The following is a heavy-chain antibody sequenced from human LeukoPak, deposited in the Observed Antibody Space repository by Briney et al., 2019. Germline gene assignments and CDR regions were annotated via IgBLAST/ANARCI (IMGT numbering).Heavy chain of an antibody. D-gene: IGHD3-10*01. J-gene: IGHJ4*02. V-gene: IGHV3-30*02. CDR2: IRYDGSNK. CDR1: GFTFSSYA. Sequence: PGGSLRLSCAASGFTFSSYAMHWVRQAPGKGLEWVAFIRYDGSNKYYADSVKGRFTISRDNSKNTLYLQMNSLRAEDTAVYYCAKGGREVRGVITRINDYWGQGTLVTVSS. CDR3: AKGGREVRGVITRINDY.